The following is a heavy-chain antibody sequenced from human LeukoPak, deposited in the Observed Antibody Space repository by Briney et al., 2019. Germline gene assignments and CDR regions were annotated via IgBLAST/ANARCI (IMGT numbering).Heavy chain of an antibody. Sequence: ASVKVSCKASGYTFTSYGISWVRQAPGQGLEWMGWISAYNGNTNYAQKLQGRVTMTTDTSTSTAYMELRSLRSDDTAVYYCARSRGYCSSTSCPAPPYYMDVWGKGTTVTVSS. CDR1: GYTFTSYG. V-gene: IGHV1-18*01. D-gene: IGHD2-2*01. J-gene: IGHJ6*03. CDR2: ISAYNGNT. CDR3: ARSRGYCSSTSCPAPPYYMDV.